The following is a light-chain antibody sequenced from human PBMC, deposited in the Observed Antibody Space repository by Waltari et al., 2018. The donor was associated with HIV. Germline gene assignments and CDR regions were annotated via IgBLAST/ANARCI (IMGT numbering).Light chain of an antibody. CDR1: QSVSSY. CDR3: QQRSNWTPLT. V-gene: IGKV3-11*01. Sequence: ELVLTQSPATLSLSPAERATLSCRASQSVSSYLAWYQQKPGQAPRLLIYDASNRATGIPARFSGSGSGTDFTLTITSLEPEDFAVYYCQQRSNWTPLTFGGGTKVEIK. CDR2: DAS. J-gene: IGKJ4*01.